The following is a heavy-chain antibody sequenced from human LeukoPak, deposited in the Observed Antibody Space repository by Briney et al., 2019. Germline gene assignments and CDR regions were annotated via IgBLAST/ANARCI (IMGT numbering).Heavy chain of an antibody. J-gene: IGHJ4*02. CDR1: GFTFSSYS. V-gene: IGHV3-21*01. Sequence: GGSLRLSCAASGFTFSSYSMNWVRQAPGKGLEWVSSISSSSSYIYYADSVKGRFTISRDNAQNSLYLQMNSLRAEDTAVYYCARTYCSSTSCYTYYFDYWGQGTLVTVSS. D-gene: IGHD2-2*02. CDR2: ISSSSSYI. CDR3: ARTYCSSTSCYTYYFDY.